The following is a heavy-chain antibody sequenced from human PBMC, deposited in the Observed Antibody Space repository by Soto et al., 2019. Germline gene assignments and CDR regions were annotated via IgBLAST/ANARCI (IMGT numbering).Heavy chain of an antibody. D-gene: IGHD4-17*01. J-gene: IGHJ6*02. V-gene: IGHV5-51*01. CDR1: GYSFTSYW. CDR3: ARVIPYGDYLSNGMDV. CDR2: IYPGDSDT. Sequence: GESLKISCKGSGYSFTSYWIGWVRQMPGKGLEWMGIIYPGDSDTRYSPSFQGQVTISADKSISTAYLQWSSLKASDTAMYYCARVIPYGDYLSNGMDVWGQGTTVTVSS.